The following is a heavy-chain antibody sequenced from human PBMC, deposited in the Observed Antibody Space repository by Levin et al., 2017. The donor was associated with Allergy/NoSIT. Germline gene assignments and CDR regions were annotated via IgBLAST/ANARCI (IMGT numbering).Heavy chain of an antibody. D-gene: IGHD2-2*01. CDR1: GGSISSGDYY. CDR2: IYYSGST. CDR3: AGQLGYCSSTSCSRGLIDY. Sequence: SETLSLTCTVSGGSISSGDYYWSWIRQPPGKGLEWIGYIYYSGSTYYNPSLKSRVTISVDTSKNQFSLKLSSVTAADTAVYYCAGQLGYCSSTSCSRGLIDYWGQGTLVTVSS. V-gene: IGHV4-30-4*01. J-gene: IGHJ4*02.